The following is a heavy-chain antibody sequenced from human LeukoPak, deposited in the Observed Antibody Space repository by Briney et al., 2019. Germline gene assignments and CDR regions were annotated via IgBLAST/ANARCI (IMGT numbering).Heavy chain of an antibody. CDR2: IYYSGST. CDR1: GGSISSYY. CDR3: ARRESYGARFLEWLPPPGFDP. V-gene: IGHV4-59*08. D-gene: IGHD3-3*01. Sequence: PSETLSLTCTVSGGSISSYYWSWIRQPPGKGLEWIGYIYYSGSTNYNPSLKSRVTISVDTSKNQFSLKLSSVTAADTAVYYCARRESYGARFLEWLPPPGFDPWGQGTLVTVSS. J-gene: IGHJ5*02.